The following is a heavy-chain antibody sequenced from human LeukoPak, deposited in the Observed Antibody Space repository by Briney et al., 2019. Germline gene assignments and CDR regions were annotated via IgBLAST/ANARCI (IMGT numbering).Heavy chain of an antibody. D-gene: IGHD2-21*02. J-gene: IGHJ4*02. Sequence: PGGSLRLSCAASGFTFSSYGMHWVRQAPGKGLEWVAVISYDGSNKYYADSVNGRFTISRDNSKNTLSLQMNSLIAELTAMDYCAKDERWRRSDFHGGFDYWGQGALVTVSS. CDR2: ISYDGSNK. V-gene: IGHV3-30*18. CDR1: GFTFSSYG. CDR3: AKDERWRRSDFHGGFDY.